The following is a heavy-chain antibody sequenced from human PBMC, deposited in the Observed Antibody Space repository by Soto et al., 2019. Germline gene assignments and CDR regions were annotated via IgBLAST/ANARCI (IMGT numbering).Heavy chain of an antibody. D-gene: IGHD1-20*01. CDR1: GGSFSGYY. CDR2: INHSGST. CDR3: ARGFITGTLFEY. J-gene: IGHJ4*02. V-gene: IGHV4-34*01. Sequence: SETLSLTCAVYGGSFSGYYWIWIRQPPGKGLEWIGEINHSGSTNYNPSLKSRVTISVDTSKNQFSLKLSSVTAADTAVYYCARGFITGTLFEYWGQGTLVTVSS.